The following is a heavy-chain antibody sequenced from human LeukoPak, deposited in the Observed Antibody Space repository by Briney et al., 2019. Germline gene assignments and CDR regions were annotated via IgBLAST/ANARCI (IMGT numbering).Heavy chain of an antibody. CDR1: GGTFTSYA. CDR2: IIPIFGTA. D-gene: IGHD6-13*01. Sequence: SVKVSCKASGGTFTSYAISWVRQAPGQGLEWMGRIIPIFGTANYAQKFQGRVTITTDESTSTAYMELSSLRSEDTAVYYCARGSSWPLNWFDPWGQGTLVTVSS. J-gene: IGHJ5*02. V-gene: IGHV1-69*05. CDR3: ARGSSWPLNWFDP.